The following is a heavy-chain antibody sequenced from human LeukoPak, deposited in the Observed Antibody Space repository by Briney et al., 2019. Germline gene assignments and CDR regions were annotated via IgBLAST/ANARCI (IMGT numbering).Heavy chain of an antibody. J-gene: IGHJ4*02. D-gene: IGHD6-19*01. V-gene: IGHV3-21*01. CDR2: ISSSSSYI. Sequence: PGGSLRLSCAASGFTFSSYSMNWVRQAPGKGLEWVSSISSSSSYIYYADSVKGRFTISRDNAKNSLYLQMNNLRAEDTAVYYCAKGSSGWFQGNFDYWGQGTLVTVSS. CDR3: AKGSSGWFQGNFDY. CDR1: GFTFSSYS.